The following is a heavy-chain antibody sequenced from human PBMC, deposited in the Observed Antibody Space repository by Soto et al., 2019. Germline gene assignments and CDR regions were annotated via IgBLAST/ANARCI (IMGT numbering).Heavy chain of an antibody. J-gene: IGHJ4*02. Sequence: GALRLSCAASGFTFTRYSMNWVRQAPGKGLEWVSSISSTTNYIYYGDSMKGRFTISRDNAKNSLYLEMNSLRAEDTAVYYCARESEDLASNFDYWGQGTLVTVSS. CDR2: ISSTTNYI. V-gene: IGHV3-21*06. CDR1: GFTFTRYS. CDR3: ARESEDLASNFDY.